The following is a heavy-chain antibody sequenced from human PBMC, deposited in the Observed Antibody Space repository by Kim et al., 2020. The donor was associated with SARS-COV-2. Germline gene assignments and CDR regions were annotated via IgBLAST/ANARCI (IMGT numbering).Heavy chain of an antibody. CDR3: AIPLQGYGSGSYYNLDY. CDR2: INPSGGST. D-gene: IGHD3-10*01. V-gene: IGHV1-46*01. Sequence: ASVKVSCKASGYTFTSYYMHWVRQAPGQGLEWMGIINPSGGSTSYAQKFQGRVTMTRDTSTSTVYMELSSLRSEDTAVYYCAIPLQGYGSGSYYNLDYWGQGTLVTVSS. J-gene: IGHJ4*02. CDR1: GYTFTSYY.